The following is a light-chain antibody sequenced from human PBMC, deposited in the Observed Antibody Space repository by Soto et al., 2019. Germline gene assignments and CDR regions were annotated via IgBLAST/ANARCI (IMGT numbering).Light chain of an antibody. J-gene: IGKJ2*01. Sequence: DILMTQSPSSLSAYVGDSVTISCRASQNINKNLNWYQQKSGKAPNLLIYGASNFQSGVPSRFRGSGSGTDFTLAISDLQPEDFATYYCQQSFHTPYTFGQGTKLEI. CDR2: GAS. CDR3: QQSFHTPYT. CDR1: QNINKN. V-gene: IGKV1-39*01.